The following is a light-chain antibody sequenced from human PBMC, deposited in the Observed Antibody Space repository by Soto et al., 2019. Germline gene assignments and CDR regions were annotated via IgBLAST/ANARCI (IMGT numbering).Light chain of an antibody. CDR1: SSDVGGYNY. Sequence: QCVLTQPASVSGSPGQSITISCTGTSSDVGGYNYVSWYQQYPGKAPKLMIYDVSYRPSGVSNRFSGSKSGNTASLTISGLQAEDEADYYCSSYTSISSPLYVFGTGTKVTVL. CDR3: SSYTSISSPLYV. J-gene: IGLJ1*01. V-gene: IGLV2-14*03. CDR2: DVS.